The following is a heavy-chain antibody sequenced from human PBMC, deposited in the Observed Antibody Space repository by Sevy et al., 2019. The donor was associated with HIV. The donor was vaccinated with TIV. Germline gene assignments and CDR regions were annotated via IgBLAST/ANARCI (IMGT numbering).Heavy chain of an antibody. Sequence: GGSLRLSCAASGFTFSSYWMSWVRQAPGKGVEWVANIKQDGSEKYYVDSVKGRFTISRDNAKNSLYLQMNSLRAEDTAVYYCARDPYYDFWSGYYYGMDVWGQGTTVTVSS. J-gene: IGHJ6*02. CDR1: GFTFSSYW. CDR2: IKQDGSEK. D-gene: IGHD3-3*01. V-gene: IGHV3-7*03. CDR3: ARDPYYDFWSGYYYGMDV.